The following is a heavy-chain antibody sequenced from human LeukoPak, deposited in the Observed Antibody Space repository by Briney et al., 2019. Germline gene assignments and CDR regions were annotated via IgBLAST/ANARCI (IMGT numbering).Heavy chain of an antibody. J-gene: IGHJ4*02. Sequence: SETLSLTCAVYGGSFSGYYWSWIRQPAGKGLEWIGRIYTSGSTNYNPSLKSRVTMSVDTSKNQFSLKLSSMTAADTAVYYCAREGYGYLDYFDYWGQGTLVTVSS. CDR1: GGSFSGYY. CDR3: AREGYGYLDYFDY. CDR2: IYTSGST. V-gene: IGHV4-4*07. D-gene: IGHD5-12*01.